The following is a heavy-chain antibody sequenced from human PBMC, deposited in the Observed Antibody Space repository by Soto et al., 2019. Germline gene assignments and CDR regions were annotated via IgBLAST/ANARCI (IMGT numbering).Heavy chain of an antibody. CDR3: TPLGLKYNSDWYPLSD. CDR2: IKSETDGGTI. V-gene: IGHV3-15*07. CDR1: GFTFSNVW. J-gene: IGHJ4*02. D-gene: IGHD6-19*01. Sequence: EVQLVESGGGLVKPGGSLRLSCAGSGFTFSNVWMNWVRQAPGKGLEWVGRIKSETDGGTIDYAAPVKGRFTISRDDSNNTLYLQMNSLKTEDTATYYWTPLGLKYNSDWYPLSDWGQGTRATVSS.